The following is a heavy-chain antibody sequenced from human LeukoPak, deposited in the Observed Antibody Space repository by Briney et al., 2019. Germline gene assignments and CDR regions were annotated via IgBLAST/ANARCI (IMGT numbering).Heavy chain of an antibody. D-gene: IGHD3-10*01. V-gene: IGHV1-2*02. Sequence: ASVKVSCKASGYTFTGYYMHWVRQAPGQGLEWMGWINPNSGGTNYAQKFQGRLTMTRDMFTNTVYMELGSLRSEDTAVYYCARLRGSGTSFDYWGQGTLVTVSS. CDR3: ARLRGSGTSFDY. CDR1: GYTFTGYY. CDR2: INPNSGGT. J-gene: IGHJ4*02.